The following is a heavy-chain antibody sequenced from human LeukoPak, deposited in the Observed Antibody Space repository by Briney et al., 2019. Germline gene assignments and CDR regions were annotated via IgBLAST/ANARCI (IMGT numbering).Heavy chain of an antibody. J-gene: IGHJ5*02. CDR3: ARSHSKDIVVVPLDP. CDR2: IYYSGST. Sequence: SETLSLTCTVSGGSISTSSYYWGWIRQPPGKGLEWIGSIYYSGSTYYNPSLKSRVTISVDTSKNQFSLKLSSVTAADTAVYYCARSHSKDIVVVPLDPWGQGTLVTVSS. D-gene: IGHD2-15*01. V-gene: IGHV4-39*07. CDR1: GGSISTSSYY.